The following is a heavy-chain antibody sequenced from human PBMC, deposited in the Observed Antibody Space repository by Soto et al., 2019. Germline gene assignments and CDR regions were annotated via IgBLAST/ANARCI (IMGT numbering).Heavy chain of an antibody. V-gene: IGHV1-24*01. Sequence: PSVKVSCKVSGYTLTELSMHWVRQAPGKGLEWMGGFDPEDGETIYAQKFQGRVTMTEDTSTDTAYMELSSLRSEDTAVYYCATAGEVGATYYFDYWGQGTLVTVSS. D-gene: IGHD1-26*01. J-gene: IGHJ4*02. CDR1: GYTLTELS. CDR2: FDPEDGET. CDR3: ATAGEVGATYYFDY.